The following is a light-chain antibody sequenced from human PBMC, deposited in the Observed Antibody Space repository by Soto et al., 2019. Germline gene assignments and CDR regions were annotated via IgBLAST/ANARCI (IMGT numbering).Light chain of an antibody. J-gene: IGKJ1*01. CDR2: KAS. CDR1: QSVSSW. CDR3: QQYTGYSRWT. V-gene: IGKV1-5*03. Sequence: DIQMTQSPSTLSASVGDRVTITCRASQSVSSWLAWFQQKPGKAPKLLIYKASSLQSGVSSRFSGGGSGTEFTLTIISLQPDDFATYYCQQYTGYSRWTFGQGTKVDIK.